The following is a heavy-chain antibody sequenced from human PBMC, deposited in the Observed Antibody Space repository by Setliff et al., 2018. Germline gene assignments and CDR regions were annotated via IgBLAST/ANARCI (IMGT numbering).Heavy chain of an antibody. J-gene: IGHJ3*02. Sequence: GESLKISCAASGFTFSNYSMNWVCQAPGKGLEWVSSISISSSYIYYVDSVKGRFTISRDNAKNSLYLQMNSLRAEDTAVYYCAKTQLHLWSVEAYAFDIWGQGTMVTVSS. V-gene: IGHV3-21*01. CDR2: ISISSSYI. CDR3: AKTQLHLWSVEAYAFDI. D-gene: IGHD5-18*01. CDR1: GFTFSNYS.